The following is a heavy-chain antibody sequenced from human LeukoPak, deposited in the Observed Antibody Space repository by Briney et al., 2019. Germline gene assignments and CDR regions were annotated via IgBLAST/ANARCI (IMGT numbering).Heavy chain of an antibody. CDR3: ARSPDFWSRRAHFDI. V-gene: IGHV4-39*01. J-gene: IGHJ3*02. D-gene: IGHD3-3*01. CDR1: GGSISSSSYY. CDR2: IYYSGST. Sequence: PSETLSLTCTVSGGSISSSSYYWGWIRQPPGKGLEWIGSIYYSGSTYYNPSLKSRVTISVDTSKNQFSLKLSSVTAADTAVYYCARSPDFWSRRAHFDIWGQGTMVTVSS.